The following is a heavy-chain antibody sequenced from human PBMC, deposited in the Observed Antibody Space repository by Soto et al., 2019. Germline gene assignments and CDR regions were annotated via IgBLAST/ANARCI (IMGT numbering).Heavy chain of an antibody. Sequence: SVKVSCKASGYTFTSYDINWVRQATGQGLEWMGWMNPNSGNTGYAQKFQGRVTMTRNTSISTAYMELSSLRSEDTAVYYCARHYSSGWYGYYYYYMDVWGKGTTVTVSS. D-gene: IGHD6-19*01. CDR1: GYTFTSYD. V-gene: IGHV1-8*01. J-gene: IGHJ6*03. CDR2: MNPNSGNT. CDR3: ARHYSSGWYGYYYYYMDV.